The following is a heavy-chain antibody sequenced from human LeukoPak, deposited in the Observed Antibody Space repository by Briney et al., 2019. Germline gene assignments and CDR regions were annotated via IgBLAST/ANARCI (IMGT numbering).Heavy chain of an antibody. J-gene: IGHJ4*02. CDR3: AREPPASGESG. D-gene: IGHD1-26*01. Sequence: SETLSLTCTVSGCSIRTTGYYWAWIRQPPGKGLQWIASIYYSGSTYYDSSLKSRVTISVDTSKNQFSLKLSSVTAADTAVYYCAREPPASGESGWGQGTLVTVSS. CDR2: IYYSGST. V-gene: IGHV4-39*02. CDR1: GCSIRTTGYY.